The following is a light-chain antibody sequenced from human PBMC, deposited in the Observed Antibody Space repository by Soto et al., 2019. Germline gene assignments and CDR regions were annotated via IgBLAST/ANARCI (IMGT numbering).Light chain of an antibody. V-gene: IGLV6-57*02. CDR2: EDD. CDR3: QSYDSSNVV. CDR1: SGSIASNC. J-gene: IGLJ1*01. Sequence: NFMLSQPHSVSESPGKTVTISCTGSSGSIASNCVQWSQQRPGSAPTTVTYEDDQRPSGVPDRFSGSIDSSSNSASLTISGLRTEDEADYYCQSYDSSNVVFETGTKLTVL.